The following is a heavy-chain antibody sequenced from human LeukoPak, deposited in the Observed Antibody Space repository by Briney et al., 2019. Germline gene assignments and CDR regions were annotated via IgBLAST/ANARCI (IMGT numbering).Heavy chain of an antibody. CDR3: TTGVPGHYDFWSGYSYYYYYGMDV. J-gene: IGHJ6*02. CDR1: GFTFSSYS. Sequence: GGSLRLSCAASGFTFSSYSMNWVRQAPGKGLEWVGRIKSKTDGGTTDYAAPVKGRFTISRDDSKNTLYLQMNSLKTEDTAVYYCTTGVPGHYDFWSGYSYYYYYGMDVWGQGTTVTVSS. CDR2: IKSKTDGGTT. V-gene: IGHV3-15*01. D-gene: IGHD3-3*01.